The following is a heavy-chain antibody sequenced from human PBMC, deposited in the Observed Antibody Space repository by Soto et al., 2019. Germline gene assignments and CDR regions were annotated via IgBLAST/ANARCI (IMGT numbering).Heavy chain of an antibody. V-gene: IGHV3-15*01. CDR1: GFTFSNAW. CDR2: IKSKTDSGTT. J-gene: IGHJ6*03. CDR3: TTFSDFWSGYPNYYYMDV. Sequence: EVQLVESGGGLVKPRGSLRLSCAASGFTFSNAWMSWVRQAPGKGLEWVGRIKSKTDSGTTDYAAPVKGRFTISRDDSKNTLYLQMNSLKTEDTAVYYCTTFSDFWSGYPNYYYMDVWGKGTTVTVSS. D-gene: IGHD3-3*01.